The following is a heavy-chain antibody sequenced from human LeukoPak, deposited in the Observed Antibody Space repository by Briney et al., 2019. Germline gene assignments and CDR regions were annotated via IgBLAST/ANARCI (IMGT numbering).Heavy chain of an antibody. CDR1: GFTLSNSW. CDR3: ARDVRGPHDF. J-gene: IGHJ4*02. D-gene: IGHD2/OR15-2a*01. V-gene: IGHV3-74*01. Sequence: QPGGPNILSCAASGFTLSNSWMHWVRHAPGKGLVWVSRIDPDGNSDYADSVKGRFTISRDNAKNTLYLQMNSLRAEDTAVYRCARDVRGPHDFWGEGTPVSPSS. CDR2: IDPDGNS.